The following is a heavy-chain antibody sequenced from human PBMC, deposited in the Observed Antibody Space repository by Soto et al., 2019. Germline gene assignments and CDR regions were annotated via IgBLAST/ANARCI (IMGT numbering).Heavy chain of an antibody. CDR2: ISWNSGSI. Sequence: EVQLVESGGGLVQPGRSLRLSCAASGFTFDDYAMHWVRQAPGKGLEWVSGISWNSGSIGHADSVKGRFTISRDNAKNSLYLQMNSLRAEDTALYYCAKDFGGRYSSSSFAYWGQGTLVTVSS. CDR1: GFTFDDYA. V-gene: IGHV3-9*01. D-gene: IGHD6-6*01. CDR3: AKDFGGRYSSSSFAY. J-gene: IGHJ4*02.